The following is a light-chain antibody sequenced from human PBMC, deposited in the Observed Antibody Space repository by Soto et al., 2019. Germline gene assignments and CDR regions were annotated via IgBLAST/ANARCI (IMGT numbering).Light chain of an antibody. Sequence: QSVMTQPPSVSAARGQKVTISCSGSSSNIGAGYDVHWYQQLPGTAPKLLIYGNSNRPSGVPDRFSGSKSGTSASLAITGLQAEDEADYYCQYYDSSLSGVVFGGGTKVTVL. V-gene: IGLV1-40*01. CDR3: QYYDSSLSGVV. CDR2: GNS. CDR1: SSNIGAGYD. J-gene: IGLJ2*01.